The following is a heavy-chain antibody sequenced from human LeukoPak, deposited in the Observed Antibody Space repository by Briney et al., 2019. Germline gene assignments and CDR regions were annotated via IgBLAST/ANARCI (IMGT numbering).Heavy chain of an antibody. D-gene: IGHD6-25*01. J-gene: IGHJ4*02. CDR1: GFTFSSYG. CDR2: ISGSGGST. V-gene: IGHV3-23*01. CDR3: AKSVDSSGVAYHDY. Sequence: GGSLRLSCAASGFTFSSYGMSWVRQAPGKGLEWVSGISGSGGSTYYADSVKGRFTISRDNAKNSLYLQMNSLRAEDTAVYYCAKSVDSSGVAYHDYWGQGTLVTVSS.